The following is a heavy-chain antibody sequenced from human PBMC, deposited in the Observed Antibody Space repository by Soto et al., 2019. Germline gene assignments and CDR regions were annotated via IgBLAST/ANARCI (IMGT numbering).Heavy chain of an antibody. CDR2: INAGNGNT. Sequence: QVQLVQSGAEVKKPGASVKVSCKASGYTFTSYAMHWVRQAPGQRHEWMGWINAGNGNTKCSQKFQGRVTITRDTSASTAYMELSSLRSEDTAVYYCARGLNGYLYYFDHWGQGTLATVSS. CDR3: ARGLNGYLYYFDH. D-gene: IGHD5-18*01. J-gene: IGHJ4*02. CDR1: GYTFTSYA. V-gene: IGHV1-3*01.